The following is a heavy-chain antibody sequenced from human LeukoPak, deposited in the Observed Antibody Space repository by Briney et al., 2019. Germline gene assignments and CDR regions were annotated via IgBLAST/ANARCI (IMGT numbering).Heavy chain of an antibody. CDR2: ISVSGGDT. CDR3: AKALEYSSSSEFDY. J-gene: IGHJ4*02. D-gene: IGHD6-6*01. CDR1: GFTFSSFA. V-gene: IGHV3-23*01. Sequence: PGGSLRLSCAASGFTFSSFAMSWVRQAPGKGLEWVSVISVSGGDTYSADSVKGRFTISRDISKNILYLQMNSLRAEDTAVYYCAKALEYSSSSEFDYWGQGTLVTVSS.